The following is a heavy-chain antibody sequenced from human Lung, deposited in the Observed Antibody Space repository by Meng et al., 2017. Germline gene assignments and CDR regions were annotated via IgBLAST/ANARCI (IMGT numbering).Heavy chain of an antibody. J-gene: IGHJ4*02. CDR2: INHSGST. CDR1: GGSFSDYY. V-gene: IGHV4-34*01. D-gene: IGHD4-11*01. Sequence: GQLQQWGAGLFKPSETLSLTCVVSGGSFSDYYWSWIRQPPGKGLEWIGEINHSGSTNYNPSLESRATISVDTSQNNLSLKLSSVTAADSAVYYCARGPTTMAHDFDYWGQGTLVTASS. CDR3: ARGPTTMAHDFDY.